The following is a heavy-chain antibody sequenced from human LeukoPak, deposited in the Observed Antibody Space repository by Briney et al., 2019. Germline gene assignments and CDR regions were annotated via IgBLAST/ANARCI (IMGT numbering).Heavy chain of an antibody. CDR2: ISSSSSTI. CDR1: GFTFSSYS. CDR3: AKGLYHYYGSGSYTLDY. Sequence: GGSLRLSCAASGFTFSSYSMNWVRQVPGKGLEWVSYISSSSSTIYYADSVKGRFTISRDNAKNSLYLQMNSLRAEDTAVYYCAKGLYHYYGSGSYTLDYWGQGTLVTVSS. D-gene: IGHD3-10*01. J-gene: IGHJ4*02. V-gene: IGHV3-48*04.